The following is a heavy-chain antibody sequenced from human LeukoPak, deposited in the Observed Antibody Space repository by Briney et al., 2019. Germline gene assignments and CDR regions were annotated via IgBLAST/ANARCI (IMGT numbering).Heavy chain of an antibody. V-gene: IGHV1-8*01. CDR2: MSPKSGNT. CDR1: GYTSISFD. D-gene: IGHD3-16*01. J-gene: IGHJ6*03. CDR3: ARGVGGLGNMDV. Sequence: ASVKVSCKASGYTSISFDIDWVRQATGQGLEWMGWMSPKSGNTDYAQKFQGRVTMTRNTSINTAYLELSSLRSDDTAVYFCARGVGGLGNMDVWGEGTTVIVSS.